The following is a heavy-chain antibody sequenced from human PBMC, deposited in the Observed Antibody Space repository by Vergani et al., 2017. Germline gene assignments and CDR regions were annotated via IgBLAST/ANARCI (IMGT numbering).Heavy chain of an antibody. CDR2: LKQDGSEK. J-gene: IGHJ4*02. CDR3: ARNDYGDYPFYFDY. Sequence: EVQLVESGGGLVQPGGSLRLSCAASGFTFSSYWMSWVRQAPGKGLEWVANLKQDGSEKYYVDSVKGRFTISRDNAKNSLYLQMNSLRAEDTAVYYCARNDYGDYPFYFDYWGQGTLVTVSS. CDR1: GFTFSSYW. V-gene: IGHV3-7*01. D-gene: IGHD4-17*01.